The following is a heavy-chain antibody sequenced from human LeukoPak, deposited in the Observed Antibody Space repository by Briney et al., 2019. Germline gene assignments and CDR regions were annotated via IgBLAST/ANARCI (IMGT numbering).Heavy chain of an antibody. Sequence: GGSLRLSCAASGFTFSSYGMHWVRQAPGKGLEWVAVISYDGSNKYYADSVKGRFTISRDNSKNTLYLQMNSLRAEDTAVYYCAKDIAVAGRDYFDYWGQGTLVTVSS. CDR2: ISYDGSNK. CDR1: GFTFSSYG. J-gene: IGHJ4*02. CDR3: AKDIAVAGRDYFDY. V-gene: IGHV3-30*18. D-gene: IGHD6-19*01.